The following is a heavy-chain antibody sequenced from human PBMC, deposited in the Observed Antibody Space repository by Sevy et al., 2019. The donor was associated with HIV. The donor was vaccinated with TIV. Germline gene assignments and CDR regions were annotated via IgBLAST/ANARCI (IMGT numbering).Heavy chain of an antibody. CDR3: AATKDYYDSSGYPFDY. CDR1: GYTLTQFS. V-gene: IGHV1-24*01. CDR2: FDPEDGKR. J-gene: IGHJ4*02. Sequence: ASVKVSCRVSGYTLTQFSMHWVRQAPGKGLEWMGSFDPEDGKRIYAQKFQGRVTLTEDTSTDTAYMELSSLRSEDTAVYYCAATKDYYDSSGYPFDYWGQRTLVTVSS. D-gene: IGHD3-22*01.